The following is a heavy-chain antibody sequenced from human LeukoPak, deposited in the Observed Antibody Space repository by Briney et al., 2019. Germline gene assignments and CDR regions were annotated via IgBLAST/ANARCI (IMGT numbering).Heavy chain of an antibody. CDR3: ARGNYYYYYYMDV. V-gene: IGHV3-11*04. Sequence: GGSLRLSCAASGFTFSDYYMSWIRQAPGKGLEWVSYISSSGSTIYYADSVKGRFTIPRDNAKNSLYLQMNSLRAEDTAVYYCARGNYYYYYYMDVWGKGTTVTVSS. CDR2: ISSSGSTI. CDR1: GFTFSDYY. J-gene: IGHJ6*03.